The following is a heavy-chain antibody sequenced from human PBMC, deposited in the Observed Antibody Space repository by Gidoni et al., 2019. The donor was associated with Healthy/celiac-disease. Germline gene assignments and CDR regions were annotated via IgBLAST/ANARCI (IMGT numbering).Heavy chain of an antibody. V-gene: IGHV5-51*01. J-gene: IGHJ4*02. CDR2: IYPGDSDT. D-gene: IGHD3-10*01. CDR1: GYSFTTYW. CDR3: ARQQITMVRGVGAFDY. Sequence: EVQLVQSGAEAKTPGESLKLPRKGSGYSFTTYWIGWVRQMPGKGLEWMGIIYPGDSDTRYSPSFQGQVTISADKSISTAYLQWSSLKASDTAMYYCARQQITMVRGVGAFDYWGQGTLVTVSS.